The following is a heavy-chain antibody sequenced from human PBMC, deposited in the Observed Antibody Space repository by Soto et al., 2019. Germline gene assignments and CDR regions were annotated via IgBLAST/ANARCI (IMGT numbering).Heavy chain of an antibody. CDR1: GYTFTSYG. CDR3: ARERVYYDSSGYHDY. Sequence: QVQLVQSGAEVKKPGASLKVSCKASGYTFTSYGISWVRQAPGQGLEWMGWISAYNGNTNYAQKLQGRVTMTTDTSTSTAYMELRSLRSDDTAVYYCARERVYYDSSGYHDYWGQGTLVTVSS. J-gene: IGHJ4*02. CDR2: ISAYNGNT. V-gene: IGHV1-18*04. D-gene: IGHD3-22*01.